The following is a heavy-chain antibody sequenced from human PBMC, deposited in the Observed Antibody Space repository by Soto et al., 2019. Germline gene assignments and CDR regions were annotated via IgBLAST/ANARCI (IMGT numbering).Heavy chain of an antibody. V-gene: IGHV3-23*01. CDR3: ARDVRKSPVY. J-gene: IGHJ4*02. CDR2: ISGSGGGT. D-gene: IGHD3-16*02. CDR1: GFTFSGYA. Sequence: EVQLLESGGGLVQPGGSLRLSCAASGFTFSGYAMSWVRQAPGKGLEWVSAISGSGGGTYYADSVEGRFTISRDNSKNTLYLQMKSPRAEDTALYYWARDVRKSPVYWGQGTLVTVSS.